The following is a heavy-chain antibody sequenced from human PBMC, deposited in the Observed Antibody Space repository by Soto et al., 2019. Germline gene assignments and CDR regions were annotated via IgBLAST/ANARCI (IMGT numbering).Heavy chain of an antibody. V-gene: IGHV4-31*03. CDR2: IYYSGST. Sequence: SETLSLTCTVSGGSISSGGYYWSWIRQHPGRGLEWSGYIYYSGSTYYNPSLKSRVTISVDTSKNQFSLKLSSVTAADTAVYYCARDTGGRESYYYYYGMDVWGQGTTVTVSS. CDR3: ARDTGGRESYYYYYGMDV. J-gene: IGHJ6*02. CDR1: GGSISSGGYY. D-gene: IGHD3-10*01.